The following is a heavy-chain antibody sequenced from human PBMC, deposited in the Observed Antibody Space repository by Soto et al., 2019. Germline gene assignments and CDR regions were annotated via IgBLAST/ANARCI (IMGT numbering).Heavy chain of an antibody. CDR3: AKSLPFVDHADMDV. CDR1: GGSFIRYS. V-gene: IGHV1-69*02. J-gene: IGHJ6*03. Sequence: QGQLVQSGAELKKPGSSVKVSCEASGGSFIRYSFTWVRQAPGQGLEWMGSIISIQNKANYALKFQDRVTITADRSTKTAYMELRRLRPEDTAVYYCAKSLPFVDHADMDVWGKGTTVTVSS. D-gene: IGHD2-15*01. CDR2: IISIQNKA.